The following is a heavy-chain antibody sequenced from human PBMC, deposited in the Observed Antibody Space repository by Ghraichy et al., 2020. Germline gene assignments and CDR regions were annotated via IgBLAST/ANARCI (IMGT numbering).Heavy chain of an antibody. CDR1: GFTFSSYA. Sequence: GGSLRLSCAASGFTFSSYAMSWVRQAPGKGLEWVSAISGSGGSTYYADSVKGRFTISRDNSKNTLYLQMNSLRAEDTAVYYCAKDKGPHDYSNTRVYYYYYYGMDVWGQGTTVTVSS. CDR2: ISGSGGST. J-gene: IGHJ6*02. CDR3: AKDKGPHDYSNTRVYYYYYYGMDV. D-gene: IGHD4-11*01. V-gene: IGHV3-23*01.